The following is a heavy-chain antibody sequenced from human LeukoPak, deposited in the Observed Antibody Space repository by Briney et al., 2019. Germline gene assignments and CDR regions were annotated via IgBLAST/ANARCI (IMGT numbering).Heavy chain of an antibody. D-gene: IGHD4-23*01. CDR3: AQATGNSGIRPVDY. CDR2: IIPIFGTA. Sequence: ASVKVSCKASGGTFSSYAISWVRQAPGQGLEWMGGIIPIFGTANYAQKFQGRVTITADESTSTAYMELSSLRSEDTAVYYCAQATGNSGIRPVDYWGQGTLVTVSS. V-gene: IGHV1-69*13. J-gene: IGHJ4*02. CDR1: GGTFSSYA.